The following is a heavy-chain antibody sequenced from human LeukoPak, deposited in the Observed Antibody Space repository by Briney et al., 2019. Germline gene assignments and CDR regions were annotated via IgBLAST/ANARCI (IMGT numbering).Heavy chain of an antibody. D-gene: IGHD2-15*01. CDR1: GYSFNSYW. CDR3: ARRELGYCSGGSCSGGAFDI. CDR2: IYSGVSDT. J-gene: IGHJ3*02. V-gene: IGHV5-51*01. Sequence: GESLKISCKGCGYSFNSYWIGWVREMPGKRLEGRGLIYSGVSDTRYSPSFQGQVTISADKSISTAYLQWSSLKASDTAMYYCARRELGYCSGGSCSGGAFDIWGQGTMVTVSS.